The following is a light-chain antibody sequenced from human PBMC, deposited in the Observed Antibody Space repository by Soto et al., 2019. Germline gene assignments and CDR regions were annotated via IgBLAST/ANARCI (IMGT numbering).Light chain of an antibody. Sequence: QSVLTQAPSVSGGPGQRVTISCTGSSSNIGAGYDVHWYQQLPGTAPKLLIYGNSNRPSGVPDRFSGSKSGTSASLAITGLQAEDEADYYCQSYDSSLSGTYVFGTGTKVTVL. CDR2: GNS. CDR1: SSNIGAGYD. J-gene: IGLJ1*01. V-gene: IGLV1-40*01. CDR3: QSYDSSLSGTYV.